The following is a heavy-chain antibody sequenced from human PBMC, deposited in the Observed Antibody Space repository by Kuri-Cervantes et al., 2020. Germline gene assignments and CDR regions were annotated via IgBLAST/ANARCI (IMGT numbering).Heavy chain of an antibody. D-gene: IGHD4-23*01. Sequence: GESLKISCAASGFTSSSYWMSWVRQAPGKGLEWVANIKQDGSEKYYVDSVKGRFTISRDNAKNSLYLQMNSLRAEDTAVYYCARESYGGNSMSYFDYWGQGTLVTVSS. CDR2: IKQDGSEK. V-gene: IGHV3-7*01. CDR1: GFTSSSYW. J-gene: IGHJ4*02. CDR3: ARESYGGNSMSYFDY.